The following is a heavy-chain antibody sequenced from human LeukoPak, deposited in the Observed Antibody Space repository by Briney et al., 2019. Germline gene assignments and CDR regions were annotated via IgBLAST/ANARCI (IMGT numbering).Heavy chain of an antibody. CDR3: AATVSYGDYGPFDY. J-gene: IGHJ4*02. CDR1: GFTFTSSA. V-gene: IGHV1-58*02. Sequence: SVKVSCKASGFTFTSSAMQWVRQARGQRLEWIGWIVVGSGNTNYAQKFQERVTITRDVSTSTAYMELSSLRSEDTAVYYCAATVSYGDYGPFDYWGQGTLVTVSS. CDR2: IVVGSGNT. D-gene: IGHD4-17*01.